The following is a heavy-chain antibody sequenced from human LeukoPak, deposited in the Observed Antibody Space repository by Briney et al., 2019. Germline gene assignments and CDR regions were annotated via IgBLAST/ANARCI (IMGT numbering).Heavy chain of an antibody. CDR1: GGSISSGGYY. D-gene: IGHD3-10*01. V-gene: IGHV4-31*03. J-gene: IGHJ4*02. Sequence: SETLSLTCTVSGGSISSGGYYWSWIRQHPGKGLEWIGYIYYSGSTYYNPSLKSRVTISVDTSKNQFSLKLSSVTAADTAVYYCARANYYGSGSYYKVNPHFDYWGQGTLVTVSS. CDR3: ARANYYGSGSYYKVNPHFDY. CDR2: IYYSGST.